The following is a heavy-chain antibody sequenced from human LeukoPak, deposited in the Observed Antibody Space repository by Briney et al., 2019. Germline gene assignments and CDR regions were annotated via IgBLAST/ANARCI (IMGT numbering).Heavy chain of an antibody. Sequence: PSETLSLTCAVSGGSISSSNWWSWVRQPPGKGLEWIGEIYHSGSTNYNPSLKSRVTISVDKSKNQFSLKLSSVTAADTAVYYCARDIVVVPDAMVEDGWFDPWGQGTLVTVSS. CDR3: ARDIVVVPDAMVEDGWFDP. CDR1: GGSISSSNW. V-gene: IGHV4-4*02. J-gene: IGHJ5*02. D-gene: IGHD2-2*01. CDR2: IYHSGST.